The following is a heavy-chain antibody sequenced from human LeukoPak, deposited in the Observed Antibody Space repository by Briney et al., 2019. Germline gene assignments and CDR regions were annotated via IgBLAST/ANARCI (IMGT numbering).Heavy chain of an antibody. CDR3: ARESIVATSPQIY. V-gene: IGHV4-34*01. CDR2: INHSGST. D-gene: IGHD5-12*01. CDR1: GGSFSDYL. J-gene: IGHJ4*02. Sequence: SETLSLTCAVYGGSFSDYLWNWIRQPPGKGLEWIGEINHSGSTNYNPSLKSRVTISVDTSKNQFSLKLSSVTAADTAVYYCARESIVATSPQIYWGQGTLVTVSS.